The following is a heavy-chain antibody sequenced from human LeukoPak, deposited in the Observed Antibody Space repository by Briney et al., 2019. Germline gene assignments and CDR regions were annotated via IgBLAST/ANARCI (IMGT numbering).Heavy chain of an antibody. CDR3: ARIHSLYYYDSSGYGAFDI. V-gene: IGHV3-7*02. D-gene: IGHD3-22*01. CDR2: IKQDGSEK. Sequence: PGGSLRLSCAASGFTFSSYWMSWVRQAPGKGLEWVANIKQDGSEKYYVDSVKGRFTISRDNAKNSLYLQMNSLRAEDTAVYYCARIHSLYYYDSSGYGAFDIWGPGTVVTVSS. J-gene: IGHJ3*02. CDR1: GFTFSSYW.